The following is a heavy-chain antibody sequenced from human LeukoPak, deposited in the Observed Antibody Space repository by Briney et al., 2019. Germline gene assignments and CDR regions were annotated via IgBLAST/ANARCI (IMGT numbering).Heavy chain of an antibody. CDR1: GFTFSSYA. CDR3: AREGVYAPFYYYYGMDV. Sequence: GGSLRLSCAASGFTFSSYAMHWVRQAPGKGLEWVAVISYDGSNKYYADSVKGRFTISRDNSKNTLYLQMSSLRAEDTAVYYCAREGVYAPFYYYYGMDVWGQGTTVTVSS. V-gene: IGHV3-30*04. CDR2: ISYDGSNK. D-gene: IGHD2-8*01. J-gene: IGHJ6*02.